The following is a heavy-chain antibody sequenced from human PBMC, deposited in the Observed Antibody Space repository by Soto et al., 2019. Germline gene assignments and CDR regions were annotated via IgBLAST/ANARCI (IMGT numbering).Heavy chain of an antibody. Sequence: GSLRLSCAVSGLTVNNNYMSWVRQAPGKGLEWVSHIYSGGSTNYADSVKGRFTISRDNSKNTLYLQMSNLRAEDTAVYYCAKDRSTTPTAPRFDPWGQGTLVTVSS. CDR3: AKDRSTTPTAPRFDP. V-gene: IGHV3-53*01. CDR1: GLTVNNNY. CDR2: IYSGGST. J-gene: IGHJ5*02. D-gene: IGHD1-1*01.